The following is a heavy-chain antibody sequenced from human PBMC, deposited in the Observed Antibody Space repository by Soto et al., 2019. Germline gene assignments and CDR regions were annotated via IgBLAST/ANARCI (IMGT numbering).Heavy chain of an antibody. CDR3: ARSSPSGAAEI. CDR2: IYHSGST. J-gene: IGHJ3*02. CDR1: GGSISSGGYS. Sequence: SETLSLTCAVSGGSISSGGYSWSWIRQPPGKGLEWIGYIYHSGSTYYNPSLKSRVTISVDRSKNQFSLKLSSVTAADTAVYYCARSSPSGAAEIWGQGTMVTVSS. V-gene: IGHV4-30-2*01. D-gene: IGHD2-15*01.